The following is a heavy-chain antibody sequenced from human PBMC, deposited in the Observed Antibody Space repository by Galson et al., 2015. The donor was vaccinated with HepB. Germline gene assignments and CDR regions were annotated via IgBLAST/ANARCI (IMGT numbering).Heavy chain of an antibody. CDR3: ARRGPAAEWFDP. Sequence: QSGAEVKRPGDSLKISCKGSGYSFSDYWIGWVRQMPGKGLEWMGTIYPGDSDTRYSPSFQGQVTISADKSINTAYLQWSSLKASDTAIYYCARRGPAAEWFDPWGQGTLVTVSS. V-gene: IGHV5-51*03. D-gene: IGHD6-13*01. CDR2: IYPGDSDT. CDR1: GYSFSDYW. J-gene: IGHJ5*02.